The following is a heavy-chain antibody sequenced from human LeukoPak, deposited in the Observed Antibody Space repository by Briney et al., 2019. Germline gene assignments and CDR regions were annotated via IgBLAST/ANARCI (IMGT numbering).Heavy chain of an antibody. Sequence: PGGSLRLSCAASGFTVSSNYMTWVRQGPGKGLEWVSVIYSGGSTYYADSVKGRFTISRDSSKNTLYLQMNSLRAEDTAVYYCARGLGTGYFDYWGQGTLVTVSS. CDR3: ARGLGTGYFDY. D-gene: IGHD3/OR15-3a*01. CDR2: IYSGGST. V-gene: IGHV3-53*01. J-gene: IGHJ4*02. CDR1: GFTVSSNY.